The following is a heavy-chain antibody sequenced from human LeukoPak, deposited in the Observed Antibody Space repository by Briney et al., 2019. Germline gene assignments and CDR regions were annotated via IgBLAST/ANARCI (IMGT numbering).Heavy chain of an antibody. Sequence: SETLSLTCAVYGGSFSGYYWSWIRQPPGKGLEWIGYIYYSGSTNYNPSLKSRVTISVDTSKNQFSLKLSSVTAADTAVYYCARRIAAAGTRGDWFDPWGQGTLVTVSS. D-gene: IGHD6-13*01. CDR2: IYYSGST. CDR1: GGSFSGYY. J-gene: IGHJ5*02. CDR3: ARRIAAAGTRGDWFDP. V-gene: IGHV4-59*08.